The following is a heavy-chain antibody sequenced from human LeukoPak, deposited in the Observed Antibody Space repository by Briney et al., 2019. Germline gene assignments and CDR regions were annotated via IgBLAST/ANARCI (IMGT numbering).Heavy chain of an antibody. Sequence: GGSLRLSCAASGFTVSSNYMSWVRQAPGKGLEWVSVIYSGGSTYYADSVKGRFTISRDNSKNTLYLQMNSLRAEDTAAYYCARIYGSGSYPWFDPWGQGTLVTVSS. V-gene: IGHV3-53*01. CDR3: ARIYGSGSYPWFDP. CDR1: GFTVSSNY. J-gene: IGHJ5*02. D-gene: IGHD3-10*01. CDR2: IYSGGST.